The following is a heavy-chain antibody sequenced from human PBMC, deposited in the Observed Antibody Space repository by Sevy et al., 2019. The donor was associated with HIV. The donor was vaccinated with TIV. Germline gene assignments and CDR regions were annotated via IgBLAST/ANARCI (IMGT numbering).Heavy chain of an antibody. CDR1: GFTFSSYV. CDR3: ASGAYYYASRTENFDY. V-gene: IGHV3-33*01. Sequence: GGSLRLSCAASGFTFSSYVMHWVRQAPGKGLEWVALIWYDGSSKYYADSVKGRFTISRDNSKNTLYLQMNSLRAEDTAVYYCASGAYYYASRTENFDYWGQGTLVNVSS. D-gene: IGHD3-10*01. CDR2: IWYDGSSK. J-gene: IGHJ4*02.